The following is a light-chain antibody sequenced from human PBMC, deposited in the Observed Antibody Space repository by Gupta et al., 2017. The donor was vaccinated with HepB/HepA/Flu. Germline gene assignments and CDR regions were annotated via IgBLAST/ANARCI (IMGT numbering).Light chain of an antibody. CDR3: CSNAVNYRVI. J-gene: IGLJ2*01. Sequence: QSALTQPRSVSGSPGQSVTISCTGTSMDVGAYNYVSWYQQHPGKAPNIMIYNVTNRPSGVPNHFSGSRSGNTASLTISGLQAEHEADYYSCSNAVNYRVIFGGGTKLTVL. CDR1: SMDVGAYNY. V-gene: IGLV2-11*01. CDR2: NVT.